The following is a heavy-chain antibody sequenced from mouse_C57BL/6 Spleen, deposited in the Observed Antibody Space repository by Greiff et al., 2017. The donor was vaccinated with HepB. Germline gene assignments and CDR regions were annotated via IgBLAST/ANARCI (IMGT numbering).Heavy chain of an antibody. CDR1: GFSLTSYG. V-gene: IGHV2-2*01. Sequence: VQRVESGPGLVQPSQSLSITCTVSGFSLTSYGVHWVRQSPGKGLEWLGVIWSGGSTDYNAAFISRLSISKDNSKSQVFFKMNSLQADDTAIYYCASQLGPARYWYFDVWGTGTTVTVSS. CDR2: IWSGGST. J-gene: IGHJ1*03. CDR3: ASQLGPARYWYFDV. D-gene: IGHD4-1*02.